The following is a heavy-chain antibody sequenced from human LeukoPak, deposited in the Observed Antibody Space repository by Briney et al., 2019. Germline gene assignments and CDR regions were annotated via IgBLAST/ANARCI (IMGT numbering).Heavy chain of an antibody. J-gene: IGHJ4*02. D-gene: IGHD6-19*01. Sequence: PSETLSLTCSVSGGSINGYYWSWIRQPPGKGLEWIAYIYYRGNTNHNPSLKSRVAISVDTSKNQFSLRLSSVTAADTAIYYCARYSSGLYYYFDYWGQGTLVTVSS. CDR1: GGSINGYY. CDR3: ARYSSGLYYYFDY. CDR2: IYYRGNT. V-gene: IGHV4-59*01.